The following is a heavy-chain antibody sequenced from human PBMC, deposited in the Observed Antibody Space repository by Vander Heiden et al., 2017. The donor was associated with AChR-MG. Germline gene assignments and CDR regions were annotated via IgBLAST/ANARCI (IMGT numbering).Heavy chain of an antibody. V-gene: IGHV1-69*01. Sequence: QVQLVQSGAEVKKPGSSVKVSCKASGGTFSSYAISWVRQAPGQGLEWMGGIIPIFGTANYAQKFQGRVTITADESTSTAYMELSSLRSEDTAVYYCARAKGYSGYDYDSSGWYYMDVWGKGTTVTVSS. CDR3: ARAKGYSGYDYDSSGWYYMDV. D-gene: IGHD5-12*01. CDR1: GGTFSSYA. CDR2: IIPIFGTA. J-gene: IGHJ6*03.